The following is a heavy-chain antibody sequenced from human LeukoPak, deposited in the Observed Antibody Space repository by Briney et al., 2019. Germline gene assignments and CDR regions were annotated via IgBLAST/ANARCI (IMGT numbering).Heavy chain of an antibody. CDR2: ITGNGATT. CDR1: GFTFSCSA. D-gene: IGHD5-18*01. J-gene: IGHJ4*02. V-gene: IGHV3-23*01. CDR3: AKERRRVDTAMVRSYYFEN. Sequence: GGSLRLSCAASGFTFSCSAMSWVRQTPGKGLEWVSSITGNGATTYYSDSVKGRFTISRDNSKNTLSLQMNSLRAEDTAVYFCAKERRRVDTAMVRSYYFENWGQGTLVTVSS.